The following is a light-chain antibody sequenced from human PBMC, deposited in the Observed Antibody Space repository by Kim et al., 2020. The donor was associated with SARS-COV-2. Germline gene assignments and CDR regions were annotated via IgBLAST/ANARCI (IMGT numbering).Light chain of an antibody. J-gene: IGKJ1*01. CDR1: ESISSY. CDR2: AAS. Sequence: AAVGDRVTITCRASESISSYLKWYQQKPGKAPNLLIYAASSLQSGGTSRCGGSGSGTDFTLTISSLQPEDFATYYCQQSYNTPWTLGQETKVDIK. V-gene: IGKV1-39*01. CDR3: QQSYNTPWT.